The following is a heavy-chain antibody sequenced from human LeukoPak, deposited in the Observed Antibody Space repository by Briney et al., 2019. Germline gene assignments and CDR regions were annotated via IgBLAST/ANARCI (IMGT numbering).Heavy chain of an antibody. Sequence: PGGSLRLSCAASGFTFSGSAMHWVRQASGKGLEWVGRIRSKANSYATAYAASVKGRFTILRDDSKNTAYLQMNSLKTEDTAVYYCTRTGVGVGATAPSLYYYYGMDVWGQGTTVTVSS. CDR2: IRSKANSYAT. CDR3: TRTGVGVGATAPSLYYYYGMDV. V-gene: IGHV3-73*01. D-gene: IGHD1-26*01. CDR1: GFTFSGSA. J-gene: IGHJ6*02.